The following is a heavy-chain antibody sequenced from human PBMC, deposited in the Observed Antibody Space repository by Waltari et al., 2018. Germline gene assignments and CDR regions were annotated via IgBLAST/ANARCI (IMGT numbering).Heavy chain of an antibody. CDR2: INPIFCTT. Sequence: QVQLVQSGAEVKKPGSSVKVSCKASGGTFSSYAISWVRQAPGQGLEWMGGINPIFCTTNLPQKFQGRGKITADESTSTAYMELSSLRSEDTAVYYCARDGMITFGELEWGQGTLVTVSS. D-gene: IGHD3-16*01. J-gene: IGHJ4*02. CDR1: GGTFSSYA. V-gene: IGHV1-69*12. CDR3: ARDGMITFGELE.